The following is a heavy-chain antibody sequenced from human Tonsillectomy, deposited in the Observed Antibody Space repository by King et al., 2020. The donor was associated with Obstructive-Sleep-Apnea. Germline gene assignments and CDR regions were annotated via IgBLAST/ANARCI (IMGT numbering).Heavy chain of an antibody. J-gene: IGHJ6*02. CDR2: NSGIGGST. D-gene: IGHD6-13*01. CDR3: AKAVPKKQLGTTYYYYYGMDV. Sequence: QLVQSGGGLVQPGGSLRLPCAASGFTFSNYAMSWVRQAPGKGVEWVSANSGIGGSTYYADSVKGRFTISRANSKNTLYLQMNSLRAEDTAGYYCAKAVPKKQLGTTYYYYYGMDVWGQGTTVTVSS. V-gene: IGHV3-23*04. CDR1: GFTFSNYA.